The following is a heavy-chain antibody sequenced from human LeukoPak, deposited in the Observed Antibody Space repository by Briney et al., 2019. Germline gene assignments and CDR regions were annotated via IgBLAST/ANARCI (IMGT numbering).Heavy chain of an antibody. Sequence: ASVKVSCKASGYTFTSYGISWVRQAPGQGLEWMGWISAYNGNTNYAQKLQGRVTMTTDTYTSTAYMELRSVRSDDTAVYYCARDFRVVPAAMDYWGQGTLVTVSS. J-gene: IGHJ4*02. D-gene: IGHD2-2*01. CDR2: ISAYNGNT. CDR3: ARDFRVVPAAMDY. CDR1: GYTFTSYG. V-gene: IGHV1-18*01.